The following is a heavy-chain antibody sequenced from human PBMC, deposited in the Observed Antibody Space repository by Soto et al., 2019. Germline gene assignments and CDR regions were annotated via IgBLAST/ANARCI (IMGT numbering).Heavy chain of an antibody. Sequence: ASVKVSCKASGYTFTNYAMHWVRQAPGQRLEWMGWINAGNGNTHYSQKFQGRVTMTTDTSTSTAYMELRSLRSDDTAVYYCARAGAITIFGVVTRNFDYWGQGTLVTVSS. D-gene: IGHD3-3*01. CDR3: ARAGAITIFGVVTRNFDY. V-gene: IGHV1-3*01. J-gene: IGHJ4*02. CDR2: INAGNGNT. CDR1: GYTFTNYA.